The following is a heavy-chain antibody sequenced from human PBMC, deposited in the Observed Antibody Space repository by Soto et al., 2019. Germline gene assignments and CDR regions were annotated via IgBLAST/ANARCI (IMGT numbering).Heavy chain of an antibody. Sequence: QVQVVESGGGVVQPGRSLRLSCAASGFTFRSYAIHWVRQAPGKGLEWVAVISRDGTNKYYVDSVKGRFTISRDNSKDTVYLQMNSLIDQDSAMFYCARSRSGAVPDSFDFWGQGTLVTVSS. D-gene: IGHD3-10*01. CDR2: ISRDGTNK. V-gene: IGHV3-30*04. J-gene: IGHJ4*02. CDR1: GFTFRSYA. CDR3: ARSRSGAVPDSFDF.